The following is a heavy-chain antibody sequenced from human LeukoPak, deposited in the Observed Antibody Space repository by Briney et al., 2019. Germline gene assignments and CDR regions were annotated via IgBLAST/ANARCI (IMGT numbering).Heavy chain of an antibody. Sequence: GGPLRLSCAASGFTFSSYSMNWVRQAPGKGLEWVSSISSSSSYIYYADSVKGRFTISRDNAKNSLYLQMNSLRAEDTAVYYCARARITMVRGVPGAFDIWGQGTMVTVSS. CDR2: ISSSSSYI. CDR1: GFTFSSYS. CDR3: ARARITMVRGVPGAFDI. D-gene: IGHD3-10*01. J-gene: IGHJ3*02. V-gene: IGHV3-21*01.